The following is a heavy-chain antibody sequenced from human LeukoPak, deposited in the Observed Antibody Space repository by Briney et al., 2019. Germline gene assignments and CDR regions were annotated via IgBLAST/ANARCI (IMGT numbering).Heavy chain of an antibody. D-gene: IGHD3-9*01. J-gene: IGHJ4*02. V-gene: IGHV3-33*01. CDR2: IWYDGSNK. CDR1: GFTFSSYG. CDR3: ARGVHDILTGYSGDYFDY. Sequence: GRSLRLSCAASGFTFSSYGMHWVRQAPGKGLEWVAVIWYDGSNKYYADSVKGRFTISRDNSKNTLYLQMNSLRAEDTAVYYCARGVHDILTGYSGDYFDYWGQGTLVTVSS.